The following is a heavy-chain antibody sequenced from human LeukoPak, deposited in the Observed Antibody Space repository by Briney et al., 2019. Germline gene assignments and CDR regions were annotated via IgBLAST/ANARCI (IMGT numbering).Heavy chain of an antibody. Sequence: SETLSLTCAVYGGSFSGYYWSWIRQPPGKGLEWIGEINHSGSTNYHPSLKSRVTISVDTSKNQFSLKLSSVTAADTAVYYCAVTLAAAGTFTDNWFDPWGQGTLVTVSS. D-gene: IGHD6-13*01. J-gene: IGHJ5*02. CDR3: AVTLAAAGTFTDNWFDP. V-gene: IGHV4-34*01. CDR2: INHSGST. CDR1: GGSFSGYY.